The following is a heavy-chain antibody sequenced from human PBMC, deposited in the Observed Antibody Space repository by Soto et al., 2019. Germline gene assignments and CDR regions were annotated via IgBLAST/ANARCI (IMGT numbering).Heavy chain of an antibody. V-gene: IGHV4-38-2*02. CDR2: IYHSGST. Sequence: SETLSLTCGVSDYSISSGYYWAWIRQPPGKGLEWLGSIYHSGSTYQNPSLSSRVTISVDTSRNKFSLRLSSVTAADTAVYYCARDRDGYNYAFDIWGQGTVVT. CDR1: DYSISSGYY. D-gene: IGHD5-12*01. J-gene: IGHJ3*02. CDR3: ARDRDGYNYAFDI.